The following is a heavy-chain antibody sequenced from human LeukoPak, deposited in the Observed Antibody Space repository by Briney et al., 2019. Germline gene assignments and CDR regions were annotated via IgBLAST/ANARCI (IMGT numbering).Heavy chain of an antibody. Sequence: SQTLSLTCAVSGGSISSGGYSWSWIRQPPGKGLEWIGYIYHSGSTYYNPSLKSRVTISVDRSKNQFSLKLSSVTAADTAVYYCASTAAGTASFDYWGQGTLVTVSS. CDR3: ASTAAGTASFDY. J-gene: IGHJ4*02. V-gene: IGHV4-30-2*01. D-gene: IGHD6-13*01. CDR1: GGSISSGGYS. CDR2: IYHSGST.